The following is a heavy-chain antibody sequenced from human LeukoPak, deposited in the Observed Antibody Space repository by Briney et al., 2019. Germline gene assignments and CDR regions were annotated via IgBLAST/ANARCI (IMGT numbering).Heavy chain of an antibody. J-gene: IGHJ6*03. CDR1: GDSVSSNSAV. D-gene: IGHD6-13*01. Sequence: SQTLSLTCAISGDSVSSNSAVWNWIRQSPSRGLEWLGRTYYRSKWHNEYAESVKSRISINSDTSKNQFSLKLSSVTAADTAVYYCARVEGSWYGEYYYYYMDVWGKGTTVTVSS. V-gene: IGHV6-1*01. CDR3: ARVEGSWYGEYYYYYMDV. CDR2: TYYRSKWHN.